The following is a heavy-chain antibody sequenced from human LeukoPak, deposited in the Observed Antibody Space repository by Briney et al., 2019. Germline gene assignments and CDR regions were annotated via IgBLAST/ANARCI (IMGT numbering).Heavy chain of an antibody. Sequence: SETLSLTCAVSGGSISSGGYSWSWIRQPPGKGLEWIGYIYHSGSTYYNPSLKSRVTISVDRSKNQFSLKLSSVTAADTAVYYCARAVRQYYYDRWGQGTLVTVSS. J-gene: IGHJ4*02. D-gene: IGHD3-22*01. CDR1: GGSISSGGYS. CDR3: ARAVRQYYYDR. V-gene: IGHV4-30-2*01. CDR2: IYHSGST.